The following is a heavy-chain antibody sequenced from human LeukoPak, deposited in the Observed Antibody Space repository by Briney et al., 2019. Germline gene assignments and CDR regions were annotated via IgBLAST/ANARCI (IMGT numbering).Heavy chain of an antibody. CDR2: INHSGST. CDR3: ARLCVRDYGDWNWFDP. CDR1: GGSFSGYY. V-gene: IGHV4-34*01. D-gene: IGHD4-17*01. Sequence: SETLSLTCAVYGGSFSGYYWSWIRQPPGKGLEWIGEINHSGSTNYNPSLKSRVTISVDTSKNQFSLKLSSVTAADTAVYYCARLCVRDYGDWNWFDPWGQGTLVTVSS. J-gene: IGHJ5*02.